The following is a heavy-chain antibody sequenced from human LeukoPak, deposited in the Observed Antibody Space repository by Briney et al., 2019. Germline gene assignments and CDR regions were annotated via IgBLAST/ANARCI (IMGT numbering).Heavy chain of an antibody. V-gene: IGHV3-23*01. J-gene: IGHJ6*03. CDR1: GITFSSHA. Sequence: GGSLRLSCAASGITFSSHAMSWVRQAPGKGLEWVSLISGSGGHTYYGDSVKGRFTISRDNSTNRLYLQMNSLRPEDTAVYYCAKGGAATMRDGYDYYYYYMEVWGRGTTVTVSS. D-gene: IGHD5-24*01. CDR3: AKGGAATMRDGYDYYYYYMEV. CDR2: ISGSGGHT.